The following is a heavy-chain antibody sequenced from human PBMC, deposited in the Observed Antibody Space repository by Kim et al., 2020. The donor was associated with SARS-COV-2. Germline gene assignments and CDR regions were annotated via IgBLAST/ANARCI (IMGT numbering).Heavy chain of an antibody. J-gene: IGHJ6*02. D-gene: IGHD3-10*01. V-gene: IGHV3-48*02. CDR1: GFNFNSYS. CDR2: ISSSSSTV. Sequence: GGSLRLSCTVSGFNFNSYSMNWVRQAPGKGLEWVSYISSSSSTVYYAGSVRGRFTISRDNAKNSVFLQMNSLRDDDTAVYYCARCPLSMTMVRGMITTTLFDYYNMDAWGQGTTVTVSS. CDR3: ARCPLSMTMVRGMITTTLFDYYNMDA.